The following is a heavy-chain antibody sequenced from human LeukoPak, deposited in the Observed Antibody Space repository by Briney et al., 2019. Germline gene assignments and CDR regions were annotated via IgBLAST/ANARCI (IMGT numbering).Heavy chain of an antibody. D-gene: IGHD6-13*01. CDR2: INPNSGGT. J-gene: IGHJ6*03. Sequence: ASVKVSCKASGYTFTGYYMHWVRQAPGQGLEWMGRINPNSGGTNYAQKFQGRVTMTRDTSISTAYMELSRLRSDDTAVYYCARSELVPIFYYYYYYMDVWGKGTTVTVSS. V-gene: IGHV1-2*06. CDR1: GYTFTGYY. CDR3: ARSELVPIFYYYYYYMDV.